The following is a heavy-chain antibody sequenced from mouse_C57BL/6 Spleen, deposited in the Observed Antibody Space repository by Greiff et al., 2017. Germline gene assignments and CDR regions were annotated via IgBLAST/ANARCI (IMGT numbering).Heavy chain of an antibody. D-gene: IGHD4-1*01. Sequence: QVQLQQSGAELVKPGASVKLSCKASGYTFTSYWMHWVKQRPGRGLEWIGRIDPNSGGTKYNEKFKSKATLTVDKPSSTAYMQLSSLTSEDSAVYYCAREAGTRDYYAMDYWGQGTSVTVSS. CDR1: GYTFTSYW. CDR2: IDPNSGGT. J-gene: IGHJ4*01. CDR3: AREAGTRDYYAMDY. V-gene: IGHV1-72*01.